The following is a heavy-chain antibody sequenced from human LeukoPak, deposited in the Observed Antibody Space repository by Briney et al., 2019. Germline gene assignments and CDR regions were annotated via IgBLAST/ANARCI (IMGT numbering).Heavy chain of an antibody. D-gene: IGHD6-19*01. CDR3: AGVRSSGWYEAGLDY. CDR1: GYTFTGYY. V-gene: IGHV1-2*06. J-gene: IGHJ4*02. Sequence: ASVKVSCKASGYTFTGYYMHWVRQAPGQGLEWMGRINPNSGGTNYAQKFQGRVTMTRDTSISTAYMELSRLRSDDTAVYYCAGVRSSGWYEAGLDYWGQGTLVTVSS. CDR2: INPNSGGT.